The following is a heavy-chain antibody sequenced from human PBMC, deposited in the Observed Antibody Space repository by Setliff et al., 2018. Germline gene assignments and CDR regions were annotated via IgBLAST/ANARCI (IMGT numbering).Heavy chain of an antibody. J-gene: IGHJ4*02. CDR1: GFTFIDYY. CDR2: IDPRGSPV. CDR3: TRSRGTTVYDY. D-gene: IGHD1-7*01. Sequence: PGGSLRLSCAASGFTFIDYYMNWIRQTPRKGLEWISHIDPRGSPVDYVDSVKGRFAISRDNTKNLVYLQMDSLRADDTAVYYCTRSRGTTVYDYWGQGTLVTVSS. V-gene: IGHV3-11*01.